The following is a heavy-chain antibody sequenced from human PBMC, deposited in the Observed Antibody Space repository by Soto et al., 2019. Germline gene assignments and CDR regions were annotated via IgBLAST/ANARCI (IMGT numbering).Heavy chain of an antibody. CDR1: GYNFNIYW. CDR3: ARDRPSPYCSSTSCSSYFDY. Sequence: GESLKISCKGSGYNFNIYWIGWVRQMPGKGLEWMGVIYPGDSDTRYSPSFQGQVTISADKSISTAYLQMNSLRAEDTAVYYCARDRPSPYCSSTSCSSYFDYWGQGTLVTVSS. J-gene: IGHJ4*02. CDR2: IYPGDSDT. D-gene: IGHD2-2*01. V-gene: IGHV5-51*01.